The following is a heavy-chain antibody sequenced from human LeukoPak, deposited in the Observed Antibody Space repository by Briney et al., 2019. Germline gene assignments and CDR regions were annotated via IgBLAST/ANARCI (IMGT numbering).Heavy chain of an antibody. CDR2: ISWNSGSI. D-gene: IGHD6-13*01. V-gene: IGHV3-9*01. Sequence: GRSLRLSCAASGFTFDDYAMHWVRRAPGKGLEWVSGISWNSGSIGYADSVKGRFTISRDNAKNSLYLQMNSLRAEDTALYYCAKDRASSSQYEYFDYWGQGTLVTVSS. CDR1: GFTFDDYA. J-gene: IGHJ4*02. CDR3: AKDRASSSQYEYFDY.